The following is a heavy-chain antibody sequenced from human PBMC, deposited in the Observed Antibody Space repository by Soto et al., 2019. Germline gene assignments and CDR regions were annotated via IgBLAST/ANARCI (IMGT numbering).Heavy chain of an antibody. CDR3: TATPPSCGWPWIGFNC. V-gene: IGHV3-49*04. Sequence: GGSLRLSCTASGFTFGDYAMSWVRQAPGKGLEWVGFIRSKAYGGTKEYAASVKDRFSISRDDSKSIAYLQMNSLKTEDTAVYYCTATPPSCGWPWIGFNCWGQGSLVTVSS. D-gene: IGHD6-19*01. CDR1: GFTFGDYA. CDR2: IRSKAYGGTK. J-gene: IGHJ4*02.